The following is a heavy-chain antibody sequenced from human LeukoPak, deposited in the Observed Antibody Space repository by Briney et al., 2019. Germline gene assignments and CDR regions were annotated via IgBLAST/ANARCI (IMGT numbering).Heavy chain of an antibody. Sequence: SETLSLTCSVSGYSISSGYYWGWIRQPPGKGLEWIGSIYHSGSTYYNPSLKSRVTISVDTSKNQFSLKLSSVTAADTAVYYCACAYYDFWSGYSPYYYYMDVWGKGTTVTVSS. CDR3: ACAYYDFWSGYSPYYYYMDV. J-gene: IGHJ6*03. CDR2: IYHSGST. CDR1: GYSISSGYY. V-gene: IGHV4-38-2*02. D-gene: IGHD3-3*01.